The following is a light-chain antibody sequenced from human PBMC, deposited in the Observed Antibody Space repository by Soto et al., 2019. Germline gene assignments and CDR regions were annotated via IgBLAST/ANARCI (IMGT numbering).Light chain of an antibody. V-gene: IGKV1-5*01. CDR2: DAS. J-gene: IGKJ2*01. CDR1: QKISSW. Sequence: DIQMTQSPSTLSASVGDRVTITCRASQKISSWLAWYQQKPGKAPRLLIYDASSLKSGVPSRFSGSGSGTEFTLTISSLQPDDFATYYCQQYNSYSPYTFGQGTKLEIK. CDR3: QQYNSYSPYT.